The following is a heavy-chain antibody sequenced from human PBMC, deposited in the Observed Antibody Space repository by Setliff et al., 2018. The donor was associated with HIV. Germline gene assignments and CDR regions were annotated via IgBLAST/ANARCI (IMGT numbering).Heavy chain of an antibody. J-gene: IGHJ4*02. Sequence: SETLSLTCAVYGGSFSGHSWTWIRQPPGKGLEWIGEINRSGSANYNRSLKSRVTMSVDASNRQFSLKLDSGTAADTAIYYCAGQSTVAAAGFDFWGRERWSP. CDR1: GGSFSGHS. D-gene: IGHD6-13*01. CDR2: INRSGSA. V-gene: IGHV4-34*01. CDR3: AGQSTVAAAGFDF.